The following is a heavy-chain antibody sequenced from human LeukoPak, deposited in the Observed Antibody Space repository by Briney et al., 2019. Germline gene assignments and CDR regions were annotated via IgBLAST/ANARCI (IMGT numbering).Heavy chain of an antibody. D-gene: IGHD5-18*01. V-gene: IGHV4-39*01. J-gene: IGHJ4*02. CDR3: ARHLYSYVDTAMASFDY. CDR1: GGSISSSSYY. Sequence: PSETLSLTCTVSGGSISSSSYYWGWIRQPPGKGLEWIGSIYYSGSTYYNPSLKSRVTISVDTSKNQFSLKLSSVTAADTAVYYCARHLYSYVDTAMASFDYWGQGTLVTVSS. CDR2: IYYSGST.